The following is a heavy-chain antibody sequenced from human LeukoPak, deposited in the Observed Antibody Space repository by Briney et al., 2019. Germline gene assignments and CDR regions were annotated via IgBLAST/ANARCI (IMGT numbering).Heavy chain of an antibody. CDR1: GYTFTSYY. D-gene: IGHD3-3*01. CDR3: ARVRLCCFWSVHDAFDI. V-gene: IGHV1-46*01. CDR2: INPSGGST. J-gene: IGHJ3*02. Sequence: ASVTVSCKASGYTFTSYYMHWVRQAPGQGLEWMGIINPSGGSTSYAQKFQGRVTMTRDTSTSTVYMELSSLRSEDTAVYYCARVRLCCFWSVHDAFDIWGRGTMVTVSS.